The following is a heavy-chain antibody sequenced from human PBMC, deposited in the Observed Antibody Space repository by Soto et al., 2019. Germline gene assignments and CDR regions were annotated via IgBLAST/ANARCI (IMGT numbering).Heavy chain of an antibody. CDR1: GGSISSGGYS. V-gene: IGHV4-30-2*01. J-gene: IGHJ5*02. D-gene: IGHD6-6*01. CDR2: IYHSGST. CDR3: ARENLFVPAERFDL. Sequence: SETLSLTWAVSGGSISSGGYSWSWIRQPPGKGLEWIGYIYHSGSTYYNPSLKRRVTISVHSSKNPFSLMLSFVTAADTAVYYFARENLFVPAERFDLWGQGTLVTVSS.